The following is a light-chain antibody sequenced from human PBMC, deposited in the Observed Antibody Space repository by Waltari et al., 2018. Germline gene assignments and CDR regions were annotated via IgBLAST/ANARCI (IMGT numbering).Light chain of an antibody. CDR1: QSLLNTSNNKKS. J-gene: IGKJ4*01. Sequence: DIVMTQSPDFLPVSLGERAAINCKSSQSLLNTSNNKKSLAWYQQTQGQPPKLLIYWASTRSSVVPDRFTGSGSATDFPLTISRLQAEDVAVYYCQQYYGTPLTFGGGTKVEI. CDR3: QQYYGTPLT. V-gene: IGKV4-1*01. CDR2: WAS.